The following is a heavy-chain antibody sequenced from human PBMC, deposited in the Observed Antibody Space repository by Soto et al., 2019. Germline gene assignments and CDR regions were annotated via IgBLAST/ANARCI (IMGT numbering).Heavy chain of an antibody. CDR2: IDPSDSYT. J-gene: IGHJ4*02. D-gene: IGHD6-6*01. Sequence: GESLKSSGKGSGYSFTIYWISWVLQMPGKGLEWMGRIDPSDSYTNYSPSFQGHVTISADKSISTAYLQWSSLKASDTAMYYCAKGFIAARPGDYWGQGTLVTVSS. CDR1: GYSFTIYW. CDR3: AKGFIAARPGDY. V-gene: IGHV5-10-1*01.